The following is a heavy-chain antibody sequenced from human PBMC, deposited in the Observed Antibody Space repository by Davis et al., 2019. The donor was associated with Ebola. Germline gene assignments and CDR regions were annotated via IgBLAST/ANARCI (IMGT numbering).Heavy chain of an antibody. J-gene: IGHJ3*02. V-gene: IGHV3-23*01. CDR3: AKRDLRITMKLVVKGSFDI. Sequence: GESLMTSCAASGFVFSSYVMSWVRRAPRKGLEWVSTLGLSADTYYADSVKGRFTISRDNSKKTLYLQMNSLRAEDTALYYCAKRDLRITMKLVVKGSFDIWGQGTMVTVSS. D-gene: IGHD3-22*01. CDR1: GFVFSSYV. CDR2: LGLSADT.